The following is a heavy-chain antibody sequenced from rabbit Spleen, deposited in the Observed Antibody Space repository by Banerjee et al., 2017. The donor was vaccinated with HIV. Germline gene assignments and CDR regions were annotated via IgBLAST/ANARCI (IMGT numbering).Heavy chain of an antibody. Sequence: QLVESRGGLVTPGGSLKLSCKASGIDFTNYYITWVRQAPGKGLEWIGIIYAAKGSTDYASWVNGRFTISSDNAQSTVDLKMTSLTAADTATYFCARGSATMTMVITGYYFNLWGPGTLVTVS. CDR1: GIDFTNYY. V-gene: IGHV1S7*01. CDR2: IYAAKGST. J-gene: IGHJ4*01. D-gene: IGHD2-1*01. CDR3: ARGSATMTMVITGYYFNL.